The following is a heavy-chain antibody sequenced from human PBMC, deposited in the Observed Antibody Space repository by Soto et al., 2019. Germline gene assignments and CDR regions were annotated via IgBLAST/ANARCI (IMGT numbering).Heavy chain of an antibody. CDR2: INIDGSGT. CDR1: GFTFSNYW. V-gene: IGHV3-74*03. J-gene: IGHJ6*02. Sequence: GGSLRLSCAASGFTFSNYWMHWVRQAPGKGLVWVSRINIDGSGTTYADSVKGRFTISRDNAKNTVFLEMKNLRAEDTAVYHCARDSCAPHVWGQGTTVTVSS. CDR3: ARDSCAPHV.